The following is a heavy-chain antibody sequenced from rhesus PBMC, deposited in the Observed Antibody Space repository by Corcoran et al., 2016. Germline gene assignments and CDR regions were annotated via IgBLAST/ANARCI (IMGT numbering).Heavy chain of an antibody. Sequence: QVQLQESGPGVVKPSETLSLTCAVSGGSISDSYRWSWIRLPPGKGLEWIGSIDGSSTSTNYNPSLKIRVTISKDTSKNQFSLKLSSVTAADTAVYYCARSIAAAVFDYWGQGVLVTVSS. CDR3: ARSIAAAVFDY. D-gene: IGHD6-25*01. CDR2: IDGSSTST. J-gene: IGHJ4*01. V-gene: IGHV4S10*01. CDR1: GGSISDSYR.